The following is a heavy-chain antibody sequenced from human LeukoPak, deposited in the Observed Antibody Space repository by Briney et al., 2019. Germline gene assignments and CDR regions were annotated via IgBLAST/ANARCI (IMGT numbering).Heavy chain of an antibody. CDR1: GFTFSSYA. CDR3: ARYGSGSYYKSMFDY. CDR2: ISYDGSNK. D-gene: IGHD3-10*01. Sequence: GGSLRLSCAASGFTFSSYAMHWVRQAPGKGLEWAAVISYDGSNKYYADSVKGRFTISRDNSKNTLYLQMNSLRAEDTAVYYCARYGSGSYYKSMFDYWGQGTLVTVSS. V-gene: IGHV3-30-3*01. J-gene: IGHJ4*02.